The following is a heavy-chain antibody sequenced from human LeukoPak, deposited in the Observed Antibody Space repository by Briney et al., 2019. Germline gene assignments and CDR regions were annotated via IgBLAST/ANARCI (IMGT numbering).Heavy chain of an antibody. CDR3: ARVGVGPHVLRYFDWSYGY. V-gene: IGHV3-7*03. CDR2: IKQDGSEK. CDR1: GFTFSSYW. D-gene: IGHD3-9*01. J-gene: IGHJ4*02. Sequence: GGSLRLSCAGSGFTFSSYWMGWVGQAPGKGLEWVANIKQDGSEKYYVDSVKGRFTISRDNAKHSLYLQMNSLRAEDTAVYYCARVGVGPHVLRYFDWSYGYWGQGTLVTVSS.